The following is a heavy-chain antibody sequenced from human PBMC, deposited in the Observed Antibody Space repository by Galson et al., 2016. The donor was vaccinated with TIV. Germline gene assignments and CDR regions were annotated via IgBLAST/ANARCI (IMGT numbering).Heavy chain of an antibody. D-gene: IGHD3-10*01. CDR3: ARVYNSYFIDY. CDR2: ISYDGSHK. Sequence: SLRLSCTGSGLIFSSSAVHWVRQAPGKGLEWLAIISYDGSHKNYGDSVEGRFTVSRDNSKSTLYLQMSSLRPWDSAVFLCARVYNSYFIDYWGQGTLVTVSS. V-gene: IGHV3-30*04. J-gene: IGHJ4*02. CDR1: GLIFSSSA.